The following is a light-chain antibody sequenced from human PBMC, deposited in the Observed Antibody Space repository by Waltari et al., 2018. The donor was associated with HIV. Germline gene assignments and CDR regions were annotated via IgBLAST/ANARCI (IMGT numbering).Light chain of an antibody. CDR2: AAS. J-gene: IGKJ1*01. V-gene: IGKV1-27*01. CDR3: QKYDGAPWT. CDR1: QGISTY. Sequence: DIQMTQSPSSLSASVGDRVTITCRATQGISTYLAWFQQKPGKLPKLLIYAASTLQSGVPPRFSGSGSGTDFTLTIRSLQPDDVATYYCQKYDGAPWTFGQGTKVEIK.